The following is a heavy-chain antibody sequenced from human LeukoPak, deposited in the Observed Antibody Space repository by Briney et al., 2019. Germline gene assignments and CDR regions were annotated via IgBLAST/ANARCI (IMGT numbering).Heavy chain of an antibody. CDR3: ARGYCSSTSCYFYFDY. CDR2: IYTSGST. CDR1: GGSISSYY. Sequence: SETLSLTCTVSGGSISSYYWSWIRQPAGKGLERIGRIYTSGSTNYNPSLKSRVTMSVDTSKNQFSLKLSSVTAADTAVYYCARGYCSSTSCYFYFDYWGQGTLVTVSS. D-gene: IGHD2-2*01. J-gene: IGHJ4*02. V-gene: IGHV4-4*07.